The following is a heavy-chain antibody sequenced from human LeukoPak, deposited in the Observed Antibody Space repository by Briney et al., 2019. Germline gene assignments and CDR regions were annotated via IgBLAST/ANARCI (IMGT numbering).Heavy chain of an antibody. CDR2: IKQDGSEK. Sequence: GGSLRLSCAASGFTFSSYWMSWVRQAPGKGREWVANIKQDGSEKYYVDSVKGRFTISRDNAKNSLYLQMNSLRAEDTAVYYCARSLLVRGGGEGYWGQGTLVTVSS. D-gene: IGHD3-10*01. CDR3: ARSLLVRGGGEGY. J-gene: IGHJ4*02. V-gene: IGHV3-7*01. CDR1: GFTFSSYW.